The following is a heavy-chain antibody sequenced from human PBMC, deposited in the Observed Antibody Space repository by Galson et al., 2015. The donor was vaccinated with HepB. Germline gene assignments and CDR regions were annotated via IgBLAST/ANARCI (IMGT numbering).Heavy chain of an antibody. V-gene: IGHV3-30*18. Sequence: SLRLSCAASGFTFSSYGMHWVRQAPGKGLERVAVISYDGSNKYYADSVKGRFTISRDNSKNTLYLQMNSLRAEDTAVYYCAKGLWDRFHYFDYWGQGTLVTVSS. CDR2: ISYDGSNK. CDR1: GFTFSSYG. CDR3: AKGLWDRFHYFDY. J-gene: IGHJ4*02. D-gene: IGHD5-18*01.